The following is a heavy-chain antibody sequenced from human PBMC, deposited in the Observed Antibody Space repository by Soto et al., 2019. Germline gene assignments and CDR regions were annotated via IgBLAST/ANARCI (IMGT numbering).Heavy chain of an antibody. J-gene: IGHJ4*02. CDR1: SYTFSNSG. V-gene: IGHV1-18*01. D-gene: IGHD6-19*01. Sequence: ASVKVSCKASSYTFSNSGISWVRQAPGQGLEWMGWVSTYNGNTHYPQKFQGRVTMATDTSTSTVYMELRSLRSDDAAVYYCARGSQPIDYWGQGTLVTVSS. CDR2: VSTYNGNT. CDR3: ARGSQPIDY.